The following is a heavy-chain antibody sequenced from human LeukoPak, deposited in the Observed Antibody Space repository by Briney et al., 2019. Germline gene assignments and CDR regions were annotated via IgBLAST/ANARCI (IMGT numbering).Heavy chain of an antibody. V-gene: IGHV3-7*01. J-gene: IGHJ6*02. Sequence: PGGSLRLSSAASGFTFSNYWMSWVRQAPGKGLEWVANMKRDGSEKYYVDSVKGRFTISRDNAKNSLYLQMNSLRAEDTAVYYCARANYVGGMDVWGQGTTVTVSS. CDR3: ARANYVGGMDV. CDR2: MKRDGSEK. D-gene: IGHD1-7*01. CDR1: GFTFSNYW.